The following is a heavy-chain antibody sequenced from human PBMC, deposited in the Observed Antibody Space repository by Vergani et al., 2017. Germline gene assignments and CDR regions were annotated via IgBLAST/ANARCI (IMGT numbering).Heavy chain of an antibody. D-gene: IGHD5-12*01. CDR2: IYYSGST. CDR1: GGSISSYY. CDR3: ASGGCGYYYYYYGMDV. J-gene: IGHJ6*02. Sequence: QVQLQESGPGLVKPSETLSLTCTVSGGSISSYYWSWIRQPPGKGLEWIGYIYYSGSTNYNTSLKSRVTISVDTSKNQFSLKLSAVTAADTAVYYCASGGCGYYYYYYGMDVWGQGTTVTGSS. V-gene: IGHV4-59*08.